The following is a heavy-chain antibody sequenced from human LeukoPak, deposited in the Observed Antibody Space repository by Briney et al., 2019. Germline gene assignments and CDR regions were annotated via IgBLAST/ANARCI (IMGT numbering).Heavy chain of an antibody. D-gene: IGHD3-16*01. Sequence: GGSLRLSCAASGFTVNNNYMSWVRQAPGKGLEWVSVIYSGGTTYYADSVKGRFTISRDNSKNTVYLQMHNLRAEDTAVYYCARRGVYLGVYWGQGTLVTVSS. J-gene: IGHJ4*02. CDR1: GFTVNNNY. CDR2: IYSGGTT. CDR3: ARRGVYLGVY. V-gene: IGHV3-66*01.